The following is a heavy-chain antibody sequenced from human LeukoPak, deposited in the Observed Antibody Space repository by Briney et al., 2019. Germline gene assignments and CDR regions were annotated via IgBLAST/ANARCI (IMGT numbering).Heavy chain of an antibody. Sequence: GGSLRLSRAASGFTFSSYSMNWVRQAPGKGLEWVSSISSSSSYIYYADSVKGRFTISRDNSKNSLYLQMNSLRTEDTALYYCAKDIAGGDYYFDYWGQGTLVTVSS. CDR3: AKDIAGGDYYFDY. D-gene: IGHD1-14*01. CDR2: ISSSSSYI. CDR1: GFTFSSYS. J-gene: IGHJ4*02. V-gene: IGHV3-21*04.